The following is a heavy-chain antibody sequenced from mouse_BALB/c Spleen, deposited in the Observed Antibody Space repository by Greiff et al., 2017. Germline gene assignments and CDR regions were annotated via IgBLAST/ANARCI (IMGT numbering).Heavy chain of an antibody. D-gene: IGHD1-1*01. CDR2: IDPENGNT. Sequence: VQLKESGAELVRPGALVKLSCKASGFNIKDYYMHWVKQRPEQGLEWIGWIDPENGNTIYDPKFQGKASITADTSSNTAYLQLSSLTSEDTAVYYCARGTTVAYWGQGTLVTVSA. V-gene: IGHV14-1*02. CDR3: ARGTTVAY. CDR1: GFNIKDYY. J-gene: IGHJ3*01.